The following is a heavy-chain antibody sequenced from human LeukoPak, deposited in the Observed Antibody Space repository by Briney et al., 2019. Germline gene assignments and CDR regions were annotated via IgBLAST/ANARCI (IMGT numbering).Heavy chain of an antibody. D-gene: IGHD2-21*01. CDR1: GFTFSSYS. CDR2: ISSSGSTV. V-gene: IGHV3-48*04. CDR3: AEALFHLS. J-gene: IGHJ5*02. Sequence: GGSLRLSCAASGFTFSSYSMNWVRQAPGKGLEWVSYISSSGSTVFYAGSVKGRFTISRDNAKNSLYLQMNSLRAEGTAVYYCAEALFHLSWGQGTLVTVSS.